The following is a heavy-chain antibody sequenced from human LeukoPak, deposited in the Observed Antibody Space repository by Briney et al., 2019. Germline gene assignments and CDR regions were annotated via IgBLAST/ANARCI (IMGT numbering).Heavy chain of an antibody. J-gene: IGHJ1*01. Sequence: PSETLSLTCAVYGGSFSGYYWSWIRQPPGKGLEWIGEINHSGSSNYNPSLKSRVTISVDTSKSRFSLKLSSVTAADTAVYYCARGEDGDYYFQHWGQGTLVTVSS. CDR3: ARGEDGDYYFQH. CDR1: GGSFSGYY. V-gene: IGHV4-34*01. CDR2: INHSGSS. D-gene: IGHD4-17*01.